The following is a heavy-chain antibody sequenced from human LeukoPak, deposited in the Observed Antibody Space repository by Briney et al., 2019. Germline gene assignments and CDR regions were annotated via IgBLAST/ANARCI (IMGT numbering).Heavy chain of an antibody. D-gene: IGHD3-10*01. J-gene: IGHJ4*02. CDR1: GYSFTGYY. CDR3: ARQSTSGSYRLDY. Sequence: ASVKVSCKSSGYSFTGYYIHWLRQAPGHGFEWMGWINPSSGGPNYAQNFQGRVTMTRDTSINTVYLEVKSLTYDDTAVYYCARQSTSGSYRLDYWGQGTLVTVSS. V-gene: IGHV1-2*02. CDR2: INPSSGGP.